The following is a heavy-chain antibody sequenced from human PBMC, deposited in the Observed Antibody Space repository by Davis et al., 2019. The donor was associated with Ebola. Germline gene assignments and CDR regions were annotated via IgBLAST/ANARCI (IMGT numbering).Heavy chain of an antibody. CDR1: GYSFTSYW. D-gene: IGHD6-19*01. V-gene: IGHV5-51*01. Sequence: GESLKISCQGSGYSFTSYWIGWVRQMPGKGLEWMGIIYPGDSDTRYSPSFQGQVTISADKSISTAYLQWSSLKASDTAMYYCARQTPYSSGWYPFDYWGQGTLVTVSS. CDR3: ARQTPYSSGWYPFDY. CDR2: IYPGDSDT. J-gene: IGHJ4*02.